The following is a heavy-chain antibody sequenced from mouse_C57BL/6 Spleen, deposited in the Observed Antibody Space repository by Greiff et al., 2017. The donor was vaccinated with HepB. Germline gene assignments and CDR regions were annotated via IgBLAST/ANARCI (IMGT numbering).Heavy chain of an antibody. CDR3: ARSGYSKAMDY. V-gene: IGHV1-55*01. J-gene: IGHJ4*01. D-gene: IGHD2-5*01. CDR1: GYTFTSYW. CDR2: IYPGSGST. Sequence: LQESGAELVKPGASVKMSCKASGYTFTSYWITWVKQRPGQGLEWIGDIYPGSGSTNYNEKFKSKATLTVDTSSSTAYMQLSSLTSEDSAVYYCARSGYSKAMDYWGQGTSVTVSS.